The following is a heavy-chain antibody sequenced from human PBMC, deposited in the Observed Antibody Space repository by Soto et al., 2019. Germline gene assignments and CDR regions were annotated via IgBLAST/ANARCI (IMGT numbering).Heavy chain of an antibody. V-gene: IGHV3-33*01. Sequence: GGSLRLSCAAAGFTFISYGRHWVRQDTGKGLEWVAVIWYDGSNKYYADSVKGRFTISRDNSKNTLYLQMNSLRAEDTAVYYCARDNSSSWYREDYYYYGMDVWGQGTTVTSP. CDR3: ARDNSSSWYREDYYYYGMDV. CDR1: GFTFISYG. D-gene: IGHD6-13*01. J-gene: IGHJ6*02. CDR2: IWYDGSNK.